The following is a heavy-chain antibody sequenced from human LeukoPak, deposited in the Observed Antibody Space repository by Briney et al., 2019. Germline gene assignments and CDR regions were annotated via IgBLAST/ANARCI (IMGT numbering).Heavy chain of an antibody. CDR3: SRVAGYGGTKMRSYFFHP. J-gene: IGHJ5*02. D-gene: IGHD4-23*01. V-gene: IGHV4-59*01. CDR2: IYYSGST. Sequence: SETLSPTSTVSGGSISSYYCSWIRQPPGKGLEWIGYIYYSGSTNYNPSLKSRVTISVDPSKNQFSLKLSSVTAADTAAYYCSRVAGYGGTKMRSYFFHPWGEDPLLSVSS. CDR1: GGSISSYY.